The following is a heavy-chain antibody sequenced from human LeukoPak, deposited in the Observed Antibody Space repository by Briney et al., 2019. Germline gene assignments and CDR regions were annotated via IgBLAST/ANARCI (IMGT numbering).Heavy chain of an antibody. D-gene: IGHD2-2*01. V-gene: IGHV3-21*04. J-gene: IGHJ6*03. CDR2: ISTSSSYM. CDR1: GSTFSSYS. CDR3: ARVPAAILGSYYYYMDV. Sequence: PGGSLRLSCVASGSTFSSYSMNWVRQAPGKGLEWVSSISTSSSYMYYADSLKGRFTVSRDNAKNTLYLQMNSLRAEDTAVYYCARVPAAILGSYYYYMDVWGKGTTVTISS.